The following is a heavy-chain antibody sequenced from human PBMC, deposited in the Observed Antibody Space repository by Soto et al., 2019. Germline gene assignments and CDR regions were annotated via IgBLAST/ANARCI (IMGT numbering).Heavy chain of an antibody. V-gene: IGHV5-51*01. Sequence: ESLKISGKSSGYSLTSYWIGWVRQIPGKGLEWMGIIYPGDSDTRYSPSFQGQVTISADKSISTAYLQWSSLKASDTAMYYCARHFYYGSGSYNPNIDYWGQGTLVTVSS. CDR3: ARHFYYGSGSYNPNIDY. CDR1: GYSLTSYW. CDR2: IYPGDSDT. J-gene: IGHJ4*02. D-gene: IGHD3-10*01.